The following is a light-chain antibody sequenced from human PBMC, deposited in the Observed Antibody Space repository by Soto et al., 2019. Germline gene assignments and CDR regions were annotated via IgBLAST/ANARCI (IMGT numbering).Light chain of an antibody. CDR3: HQYGSSPAT. Sequence: IVMTQSPATLSVAPGGRVTFSCRASQGISKKVAWYQHKPGQAPRLLIYGASSRATDIPDRYSGSGSGTDFTLTISRLEPEDFAVYYCHQYGSSPATFGQGTKVDIK. J-gene: IGKJ1*01. V-gene: IGKV3-20*01. CDR1: QGISKK. CDR2: GAS.